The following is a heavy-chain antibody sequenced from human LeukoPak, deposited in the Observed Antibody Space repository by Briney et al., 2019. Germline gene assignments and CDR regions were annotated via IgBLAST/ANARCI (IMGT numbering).Heavy chain of an antibody. CDR3: ARGIIEGRNGYNHYY. Sequence: PSETLSLTCGVYGGSFSGYYWSWIRQPPGKGLEWIGEINHYGSTNYNPSLKSRVSISVDRSKNQFSLEMNSVTAADTAVYYCARGIIEGRNGYNHYYWGQGTLVTVSS. CDR2: INHYGST. CDR1: GGSFSGYY. J-gene: IGHJ4*02. D-gene: IGHD5-24*01. V-gene: IGHV4-34*01.